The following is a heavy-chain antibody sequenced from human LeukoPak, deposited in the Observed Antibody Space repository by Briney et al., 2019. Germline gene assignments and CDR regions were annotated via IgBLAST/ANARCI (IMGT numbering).Heavy chain of an antibody. CDR2: INHSGST. D-gene: IGHD4-17*01. CDR3: ARGLRWFDP. CDR1: GGSFSGYY. V-gene: IGHV4-34*01. J-gene: IGHJ5*02. Sequence: PSETLSLTCAVYGGSFSGYYWSWIHQPPGKGLEWIGEINHSGSTNYNPSLKSRVTISVDTSKNQFSLKLSSVTATDTAVYYCARGLRWFDPWGQGTLVTVSS.